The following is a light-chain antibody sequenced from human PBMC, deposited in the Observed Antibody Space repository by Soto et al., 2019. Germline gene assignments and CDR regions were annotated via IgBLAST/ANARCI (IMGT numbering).Light chain of an antibody. Sequence: QSALTQPPSASGSPGQSVAISCTGTSSDVGGYNYVSWYQHHPGKAPKLMIYEVSKRPSGVPDRFSGSKSGNTASLTVSGRQAEDEADYFCSSYAGSNNLGVFGGGTQLTVL. CDR1: SSDVGGYNY. J-gene: IGLJ2*01. CDR3: SSYAGSNNLGV. V-gene: IGLV2-8*01. CDR2: EVS.